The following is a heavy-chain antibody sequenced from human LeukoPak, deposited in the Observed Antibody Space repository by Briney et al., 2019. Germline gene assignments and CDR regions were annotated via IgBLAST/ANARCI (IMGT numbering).Heavy chain of an antibody. CDR2: LYSGGST. Sequence: GGSLRLSCAASGFTVSSNYMSWVRQAPGKGLEWVSVLYSGGSTYYADSVKGRFTISRDNSKKTLYLQMNSLRAEDTAVYYCAKGGTYRDYFDYWGQGTLVTVSS. V-gene: IGHV3-66*01. D-gene: IGHD3-16*01. CDR3: AKGGTYRDYFDY. CDR1: GFTVSSNY. J-gene: IGHJ4*02.